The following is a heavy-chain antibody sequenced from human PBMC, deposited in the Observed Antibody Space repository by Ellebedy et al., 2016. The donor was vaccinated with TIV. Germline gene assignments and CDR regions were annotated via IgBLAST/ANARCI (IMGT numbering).Heavy chain of an antibody. Sequence: SETLSLTCTVSGYLISDGYYWGWIRQPPGKGLEWTGNGYHSGSTFYNPSLKSRVSISVDTPKNQFSLRLASVTAADTAVYYCARDGTILVPAADMDVWGKGTTVTVAS. D-gene: IGHD2-2*01. V-gene: IGHV4-38-2*02. CDR1: GYLISDGYY. J-gene: IGHJ6*03. CDR2: GYHSGST. CDR3: ARDGTILVPAADMDV.